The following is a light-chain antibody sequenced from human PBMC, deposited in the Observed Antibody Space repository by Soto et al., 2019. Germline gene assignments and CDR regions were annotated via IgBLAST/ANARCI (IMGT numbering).Light chain of an antibody. V-gene: IGKV3-20*01. J-gene: IGKJ1*01. CDR1: ESVSGGS. CDR3: QQYGISPRT. Sequence: EIVLTQSPGTLSLSPGERATLSCRASESVSGGSLAWYQQRPGQAPRLLIYASSSRATGIPDRFSGSGSGTDFTLTITRLEPEDFALYYCQQYGISPRTFGQGTKVDIK. CDR2: ASS.